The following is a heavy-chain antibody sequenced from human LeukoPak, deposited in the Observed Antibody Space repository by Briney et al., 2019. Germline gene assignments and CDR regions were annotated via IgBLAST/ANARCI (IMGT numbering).Heavy chain of an antibody. CDR2: ISPNSGGT. CDR3: TVWFGELTH. Sequence: GASVKVSCKASGYTFTDYNIHWVRQAPGQGLEWMGWISPNSGGTNYAQKFQGRVTMTRDTSITTAYMELSRLRSYDTAMYYCTVWFGELTHWGQGTLVTVSS. CDR1: GYTFTDYN. V-gene: IGHV1-2*02. J-gene: IGHJ4*02. D-gene: IGHD3-10*01.